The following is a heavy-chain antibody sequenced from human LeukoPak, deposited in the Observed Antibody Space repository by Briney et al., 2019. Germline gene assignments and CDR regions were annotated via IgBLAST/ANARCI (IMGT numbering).Heavy chain of an antibody. V-gene: IGHV4-61*01. CDR2: IYYSGST. D-gene: IGHD6-13*01. CDR3: HNSSWKTAGMDV. CDR1: GGSVSSGSYY. Sequence: PSETLSLTWTVSGGSVSSGSYYWSWIRQPPGKGLEWIGYIYYSGSTNYNPSLKSRVTISVDTSKNQFSLKLSSVTAADTAVYYCHNSSWKTAGMDVWGKGTTVTVSS. J-gene: IGHJ6*04.